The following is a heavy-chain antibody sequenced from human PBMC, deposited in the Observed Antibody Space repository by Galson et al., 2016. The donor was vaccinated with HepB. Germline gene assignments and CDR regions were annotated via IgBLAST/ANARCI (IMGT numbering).Heavy chain of an antibody. Sequence: SETLSLTCTVSGGSIYSSSYYRGWIRQPPGKGLQWIGTIYYSGTTYYTPSLESRVTISVDTSKDQFSLRLTSVTAADTALYFCARLNYYDRTGFHRLYFFDYWGQGTLVTVSS. J-gene: IGHJ4*02. CDR2: IYYSGTT. CDR3: ARLNYYDRTGFHRLYFFDY. CDR1: GGSIYSSSYY. D-gene: IGHD3-22*01. V-gene: IGHV4-39*01.